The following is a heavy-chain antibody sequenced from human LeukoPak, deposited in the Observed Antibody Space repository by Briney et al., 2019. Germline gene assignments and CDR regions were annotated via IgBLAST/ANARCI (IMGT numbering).Heavy chain of an antibody. CDR3: ARGRVSSSTWYSTYYYFFYMDF. V-gene: IGHV4-59*01. D-gene: IGHD4-11*01. J-gene: IGHJ6*03. CDR1: GGSISGFY. CDR2: VDHTGST. Sequence: PSETLSLTCTVSGGSISGFYWTWIRQPPGKGLEWIGYVDHTGSTKFNPSLNGRVSISRDTSNNFFSLRLRSVTAADTAVYFCARGRVSSSTWYSTYYYFFYMDFWGKGTTVTVSS.